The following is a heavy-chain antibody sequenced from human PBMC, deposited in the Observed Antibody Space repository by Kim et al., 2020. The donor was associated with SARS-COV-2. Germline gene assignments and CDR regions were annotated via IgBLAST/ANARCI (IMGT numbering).Heavy chain of an antibody. Sequence: GKGRFTISRDNSKNTLYLQMNSLRAEDTSVYYCARVVGYGSGSYYPPFDYWGQGTLVTVSS. J-gene: IGHJ4*02. V-gene: IGHV3-30*07. D-gene: IGHD3-10*01. CDR3: ARVVGYGSGSYYPPFDY.